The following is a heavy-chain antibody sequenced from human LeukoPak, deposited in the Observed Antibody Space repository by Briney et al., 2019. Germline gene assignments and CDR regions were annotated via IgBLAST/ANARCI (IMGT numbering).Heavy chain of an antibody. Sequence: GGSLRLSCAASGFTVSSNYMSWVRQAPGKGLEWVSVIYSGGSTYYADFVKGRFTISRDNSKNTLYLQMNSLRSEDTAVYYCARHSLPGTTPFDYWGQGTLVTVSS. CDR1: GFTVSSNY. D-gene: IGHD1-1*01. J-gene: IGHJ4*02. V-gene: IGHV3-53*05. CDR3: ARHSLPGTTPFDY. CDR2: IYSGGST.